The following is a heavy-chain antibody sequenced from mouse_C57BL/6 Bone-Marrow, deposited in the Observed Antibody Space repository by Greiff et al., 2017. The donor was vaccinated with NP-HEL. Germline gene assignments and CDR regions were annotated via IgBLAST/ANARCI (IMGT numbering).Heavy chain of an antibody. J-gene: IGHJ2*01. CDR1: GYTFTSYG. CDR3: ARRRVTTVVDKGGFDY. D-gene: IGHD1-1*01. CDR2: IYPRSGNT. Sequence: QVQLQQSGAELARPGASVKLSCKASGYTFTSYGISWVKQRTGQGLEWIGEIYPRSGNTYYNEKFKGKATLTADKSSSTAYMELRSLTSEDSAVYFCARRRVTTVVDKGGFDYWGQGTTLTVSS. V-gene: IGHV1-81*01.